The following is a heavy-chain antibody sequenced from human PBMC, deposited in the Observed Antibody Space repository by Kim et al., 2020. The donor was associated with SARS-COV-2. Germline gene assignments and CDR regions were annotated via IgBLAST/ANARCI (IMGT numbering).Heavy chain of an antibody. CDR3: ARGGAAAPLTLGYYYYMDV. J-gene: IGHJ6*03. D-gene: IGHD6-13*01. V-gene: IGHV3-20*01. Sequence: GGSLRLSCAASGFTFDDYGMSWVRQAPGKGLEWVSGIKWNGGSTGYADSVKGRFTISRDNAKNSLYLQMNSLRAEDTALYHCARGGAAAPLTLGYYYYMDVWGNGTTVTVSS. CDR1: GFTFDDYG. CDR2: IKWNGGST.